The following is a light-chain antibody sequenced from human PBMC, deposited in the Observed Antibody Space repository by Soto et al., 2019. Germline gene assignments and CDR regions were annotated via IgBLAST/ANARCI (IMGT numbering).Light chain of an antibody. CDR1: QSLSGSY. Sequence: EIVLTQSPGTQSLSPGERATLSCRGSQSLSGSYLAWYQQKPGQAPRLLIYGVSNRATGIPDRFSGSGSGTDFTLTISRLEPEDFAVYYCHQYGSSPRTFGQGTKVEIK. J-gene: IGKJ1*01. CDR2: GVS. CDR3: HQYGSSPRT. V-gene: IGKV3-20*01.